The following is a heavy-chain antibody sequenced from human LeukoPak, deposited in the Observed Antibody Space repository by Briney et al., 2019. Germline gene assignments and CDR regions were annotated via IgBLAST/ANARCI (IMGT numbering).Heavy chain of an antibody. V-gene: IGHV3-64*01. CDR3: ARVARIAAAGTGYDY. Sequence: GGSLRLSCAASGFTFSSYAMHWVRQAPGKGLEYVSAISSNGGSTYYANSVKGRFTISRDNSKSTLYLQMGSLRAEDMAVYYCARVARIAAAGTGYDYWGQGTLVTVSS. CDR2: ISSNGGST. D-gene: IGHD6-13*01. CDR1: GFTFSSYA. J-gene: IGHJ4*02.